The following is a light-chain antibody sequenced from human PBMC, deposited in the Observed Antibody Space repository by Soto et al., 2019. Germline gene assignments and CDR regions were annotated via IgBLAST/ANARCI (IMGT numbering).Light chain of an antibody. J-gene: IGLJ2*01. CDR2: DVS. V-gene: IGLV2-14*03. Sequence: QSVLTQPASVSGSPGQSITISCTGTSSDVGGYNYVAWYQQHPGKAPKLLIYDVSTRPSGVSNRFSGFKSGNTASLTISGLQDEDEADYHCTAYSSSSTPVVLGGGTKLTVL. CDR1: SSDVGGYNY. CDR3: TAYSSSSTPVV.